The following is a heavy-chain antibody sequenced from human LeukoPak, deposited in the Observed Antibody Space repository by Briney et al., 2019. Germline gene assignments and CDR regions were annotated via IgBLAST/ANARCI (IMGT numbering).Heavy chain of an antibody. CDR3: ASSGPTMVDFDY. CDR2: IDYSAST. CDR1: GGSISTYY. V-gene: IGHV4-59*08. Sequence: PSETLSLTCTVSGGSISTYYWSWIRQPPGKGLEWIAYIDYSASTNYSPSLKSRVTISVDTSKNQFSLKLSSVTAADTAVYYCASSGPTMVDFDYWGQGTLVTVSS. D-gene: IGHD2-15*01. J-gene: IGHJ4*02.